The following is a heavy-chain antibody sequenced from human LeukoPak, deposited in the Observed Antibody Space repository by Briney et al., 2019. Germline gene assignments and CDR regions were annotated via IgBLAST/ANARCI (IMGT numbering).Heavy chain of an antibody. Sequence: ASVKVSCKASGYTYTSHGISWVRQAPGQWLEWMGWASGDNVKTDYAQKFQGRVTMTTDTSTSTAYMELRSLRSDETAVYYCARDGVGYFDYWGQGTLVTVSS. J-gene: IGHJ4*02. CDR1: GYTYTSHG. CDR2: ASGDNVKT. CDR3: ARDGVGYFDY. D-gene: IGHD1-26*01. V-gene: IGHV1-18*01.